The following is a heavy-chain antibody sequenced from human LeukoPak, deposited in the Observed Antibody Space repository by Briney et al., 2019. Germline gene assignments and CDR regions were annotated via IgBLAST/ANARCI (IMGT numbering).Heavy chain of an antibody. J-gene: IGHJ5*02. CDR3: ATTGRRVRLGWYNWFDP. V-gene: IGHV1-24*01. CDR2: FDPEDGET. CDR1: GYTLTELS. Sequence: GASVKVSCTVAGYTLTELSVQWVRQAPGKRLEWMGGFDPEDGETIYAQKFQGRITMTEDTSTDTAYMELSSLRSEDTAVYYCATTGRRVRLGWYNWFDPWG. D-gene: IGHD1-1*01.